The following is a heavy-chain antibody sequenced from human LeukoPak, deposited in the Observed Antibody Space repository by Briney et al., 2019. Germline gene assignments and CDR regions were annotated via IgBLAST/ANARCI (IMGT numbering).Heavy chain of an antibody. CDR3: ARGLKMTTVTIDYYFDY. J-gene: IGHJ4*02. CDR2: YSGST. D-gene: IGHD4-17*01. Sequence: YSGSTYYNPSLKSRVTISVDTSKNQFSLKLSSVTAADTAVYYCARGLKMTTVTIDYYFDYWGQGTLVTVSS. V-gene: IGHV4-31*02.